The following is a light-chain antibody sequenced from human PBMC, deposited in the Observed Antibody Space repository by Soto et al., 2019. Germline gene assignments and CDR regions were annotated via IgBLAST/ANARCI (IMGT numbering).Light chain of an antibody. CDR2: DAS. Sequence: DIQMTQSPATLSASVGDRVTITCRASQSISSWLAWYQQKPGKVPKLLIDDASSLESGVPSRFSGSGSGTEFTLTISSLQPDDFATSYCQQYNTYPWTFGQGTRVEIK. J-gene: IGKJ1*01. V-gene: IGKV1-5*01. CDR3: QQYNTYPWT. CDR1: QSISSW.